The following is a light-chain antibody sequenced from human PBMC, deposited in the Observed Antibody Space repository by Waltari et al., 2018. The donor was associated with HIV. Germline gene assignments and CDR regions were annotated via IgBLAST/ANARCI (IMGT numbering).Light chain of an antibody. V-gene: IGLV3-25*03. J-gene: IGLJ2*01. CDR1: ALPKQF. CDR3: QSADRSGAIRVV. CDR2: KDS. Sequence: SYELTQPPSVSVSPGQTARITCSGDALPKQFAYGYQQKPGQAPVLLIYKDSERPSGIPERFSGSTSGTTVTLTISGVQAEDEADYYCQSADRSGAIRVVFGGGTKLTVL.